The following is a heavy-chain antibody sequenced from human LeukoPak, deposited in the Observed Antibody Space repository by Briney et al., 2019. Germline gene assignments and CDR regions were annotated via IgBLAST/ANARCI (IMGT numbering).Heavy chain of an antibody. CDR1: GYIFTGYY. Sequence: ASVTVSCKSSGYIFTGYYMHWVRQARGQGLEWMGWINPNCGGTNYAQKFQGRVTMTRDTSISTAYMELSSLRSDDTAVYYCARGYCSGGSCFPWDAFDIWGQGTMVTVSS. V-gene: IGHV1-2*02. CDR2: INPNCGGT. J-gene: IGHJ3*02. D-gene: IGHD2-15*01. CDR3: ARGYCSGGSCFPWDAFDI.